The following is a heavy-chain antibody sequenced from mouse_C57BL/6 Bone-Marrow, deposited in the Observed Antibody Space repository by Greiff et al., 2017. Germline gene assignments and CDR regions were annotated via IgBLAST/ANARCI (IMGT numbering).Heavy chain of an antibody. J-gene: IGHJ2*01. Sequence: QVQLQQPGAELVKPGASVKVSCKASGYTFTSYWMHWVKQRPGQGLEWIGRIHPSDSDTNYNQKFKGKATLTVAKSSSTAYMQLSSLTSEDSAVYYCAIGYYGGTLDYWGQGTTLTVSS. CDR2: IHPSDSDT. CDR1: GYTFTSYW. CDR3: AIGYYGGTLDY. V-gene: IGHV1-74*01. D-gene: IGHD1-1*02.